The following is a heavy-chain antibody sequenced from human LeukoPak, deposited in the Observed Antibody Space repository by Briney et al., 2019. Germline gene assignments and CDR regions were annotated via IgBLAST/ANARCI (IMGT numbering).Heavy chain of an antibody. Sequence: PSETLSLTCAVYGGSFSGYYWSWIRQPPGKGLEWIGEINHSGSTNYNPSLKSRVTISVDTSKNQFSLKLSSVTAADTAVYYCAREIAAAGPHFDYWGQGTLVTVSS. V-gene: IGHV4-34*01. CDR2: INHSGST. D-gene: IGHD6-13*01. CDR3: AREIAAAGPHFDY. J-gene: IGHJ4*02. CDR1: GGSFSGYY.